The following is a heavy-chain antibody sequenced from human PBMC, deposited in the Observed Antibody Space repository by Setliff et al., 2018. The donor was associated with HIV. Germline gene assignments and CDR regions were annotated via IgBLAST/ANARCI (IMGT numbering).Heavy chain of an antibody. V-gene: IGHV3-74*03. J-gene: IGHJ4*02. D-gene: IGHD3-3*02. CDR1: GFIFNDYW. Sequence: GGSLRLSCAASGFIFNDYWMHWVRQAPGKGLLWVSHINSDGSSTTYADSVKGRFTISRDNAKNTLYLQMNSLRAEDTAVYYCARDHSITPPHWGQGTLVTVSS. CDR3: ARDHSITPPH. CDR2: INSDGSST.